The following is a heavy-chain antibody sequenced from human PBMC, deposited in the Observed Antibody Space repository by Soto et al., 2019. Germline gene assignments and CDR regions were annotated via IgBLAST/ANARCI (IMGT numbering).Heavy chain of an antibody. V-gene: IGHV1-69*06. CDR1: GGTFSSYA. CDR3: ARKYSYGTNWFDP. D-gene: IGHD5-18*01. Sequence: ASVKVSCKASGGTFSSYAISWVRQAPGQGLEWMGGIIPIFGTANYAQKFQGRVTITADKSTSTAYMELSSLRSEDTAVYYCARKYSYGTNWFDPWGQGTLVTVSS. CDR2: IIPIFGTA. J-gene: IGHJ5*02.